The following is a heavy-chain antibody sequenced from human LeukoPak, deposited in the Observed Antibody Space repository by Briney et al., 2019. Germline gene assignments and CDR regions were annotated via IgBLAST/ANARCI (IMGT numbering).Heavy chain of an antibody. CDR3: ARDLYGDYAWGRWFDP. J-gene: IGHJ5*02. CDR2: IYTSGST. V-gene: IGHV4-61*02. D-gene: IGHD4-17*01. CDR1: GGSISSGSYY. Sequence: PSQTLSLTCTASGGSISSGSYYWSWIRQPAGKGLEWIGRIYTSGSTNYNPSLKSRVTISVDTSKNQFSLKLSSVTAADTAVYYCARDLYGDYAWGRWFDPWGQGTLVTVSS.